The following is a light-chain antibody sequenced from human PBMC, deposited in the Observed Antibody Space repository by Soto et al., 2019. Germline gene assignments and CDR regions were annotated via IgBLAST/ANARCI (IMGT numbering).Light chain of an antibody. CDR2: EVS. V-gene: IGLV2-14*01. J-gene: IGLJ1*01. CDR1: SSDIGAYSY. Sequence: QSALTQPASVSGSPGQSITISCTGTSSDIGAYSYVSWYQHHPGKAPKLIIAEVSNRPSGVSSRFSGTKSGNTASLTISGLQAEDEADYYCSSFTSRSAPFAFGTGTKVTVL. CDR3: SSFTSRSAPFA.